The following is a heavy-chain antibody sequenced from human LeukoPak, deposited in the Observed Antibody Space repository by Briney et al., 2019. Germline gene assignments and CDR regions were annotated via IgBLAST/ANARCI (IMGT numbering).Heavy chain of an antibody. CDR2: IYYSGST. Sequence: LRLSCAASGFTFSSYAMSWIRQHPGKGLEWIGYIYYSGSTYYNPSLKSRVTISVDTSKNQFSLKLSSVTAADTAVYYCARGAGYSGYDYYYGMDVWGQGTTVTVSS. J-gene: IGHJ6*02. CDR3: ARGAGYSGYDYYYGMDV. V-gene: IGHV4-31*02. D-gene: IGHD5-12*01. CDR1: GFTFSSYA.